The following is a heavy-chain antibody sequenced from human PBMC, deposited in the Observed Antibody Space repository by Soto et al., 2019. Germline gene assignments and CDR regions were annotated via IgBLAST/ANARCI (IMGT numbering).Heavy chain of an antibody. J-gene: IGHJ4*02. CDR3: ARQIYDSDTGPNFKYYFDS. V-gene: IGHV5-10-1*01. Sequence: GESLTISCKGSGYSFAGYWITWVRQKPGKGLEWMGRIDPSDSQTYYSPSFRGHVTISATKSITTVFLQWSSLRASDTAMYYCARQIYDSDTGPNFKYYFDSWGQGTPVTVSS. CDR2: IDPSDSQT. CDR1: GYSFAGYW. D-gene: IGHD3-22*01.